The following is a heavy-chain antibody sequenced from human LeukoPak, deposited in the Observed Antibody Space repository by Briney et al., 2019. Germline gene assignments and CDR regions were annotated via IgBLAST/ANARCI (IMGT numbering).Heavy chain of an antibody. Sequence: SGTLSLTCTVSGASVRSSYYYWSWIRQPPGKGLEWIGYISYSGTTSHNPSLKSRVTISIDTSKNQFSLKLSSVTAADTAVYFCASGSTLIGYGMDVWGQGTTVTVSS. CDR2: ISYSGTT. CDR1: GASVRSSYYY. D-gene: IGHD6-25*01. CDR3: ASGSTLIGYGMDV. V-gene: IGHV4-30-4*01. J-gene: IGHJ6*02.